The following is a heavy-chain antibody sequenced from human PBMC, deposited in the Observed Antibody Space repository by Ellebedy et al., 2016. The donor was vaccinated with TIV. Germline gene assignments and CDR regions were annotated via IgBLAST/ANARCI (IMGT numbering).Heavy chain of an antibody. CDR2: IIPIFGTA. J-gene: IGHJ6*02. CDR3: VRWRYSNYYYYYGMDV. CDR1: GGTFSSYA. Sequence: ASVKVSCKASGGTFSSYAIGWVRQAPGQGLEWMGGIIPIFGTANYAQKFQGRVTITADESTSTAYMELSSLRSEDTAVYYCVRWRYSNYYYYYGMDVWGQGTTVTVSS. D-gene: IGHD4-11*01. V-gene: IGHV1-69*13.